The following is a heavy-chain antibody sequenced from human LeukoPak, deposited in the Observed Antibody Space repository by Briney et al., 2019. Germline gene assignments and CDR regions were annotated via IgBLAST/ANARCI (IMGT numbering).Heavy chain of an antibody. D-gene: IGHD2-15*01. Sequence: SETLSLTCTVSGGSISSSSYFWGWIRQPPGKGREWIGSIYYSGSTYYNPSLKSGVTISVDTSKNQFSLKLSSVTAADTAIYYCVRCSGGNCYGTNYFEYWGRGTLVSVSS. CDR3: VRCSGGNCYGTNYFEY. CDR1: GGSISSSSYF. V-gene: IGHV4-39*07. J-gene: IGHJ4*02. CDR2: IYYSGST.